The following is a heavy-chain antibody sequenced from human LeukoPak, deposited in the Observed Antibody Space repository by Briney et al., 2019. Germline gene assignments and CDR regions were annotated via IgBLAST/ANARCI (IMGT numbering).Heavy chain of an antibody. J-gene: IGHJ4*02. Sequence: GGSLRLSCAASGFTFSSYAMSWVRQAPGKGLEWVSAISGSGGSTYYADSVEGRFTISRDNSKNSLYLQMNSLRAEDTALYYCARGKSGTTPTYYFDYWGQGTLVTVSS. CDR3: ARGKSGTTPTYYFDY. CDR2: ISGSGGST. CDR1: GFTFSSYA. D-gene: IGHD1-1*01. V-gene: IGHV3-23*01.